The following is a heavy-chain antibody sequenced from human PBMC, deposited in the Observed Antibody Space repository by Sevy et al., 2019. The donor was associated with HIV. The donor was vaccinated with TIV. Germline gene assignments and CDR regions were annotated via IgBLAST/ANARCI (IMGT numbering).Heavy chain of an antibody. CDR3: AKDGTRIAVAYYFDY. CDR1: GFTFSSYA. CDR2: ISGSGGSP. Sequence: GGSLRLSCAASGFTFSSYAMSWVRQAPGKGLEWVSAISGSGGSPYYADSVKGRFTISRDNSKNTLYLQMNSLRAEDTAVYYCAKDGTRIAVAYYFDYWGQGTLVTVSS. V-gene: IGHV3-23*01. D-gene: IGHD6-19*01. J-gene: IGHJ4*02.